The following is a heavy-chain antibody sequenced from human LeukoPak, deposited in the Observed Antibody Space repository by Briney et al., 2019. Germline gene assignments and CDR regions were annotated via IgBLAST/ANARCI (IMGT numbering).Heavy chain of an antibody. J-gene: IGHJ4*02. D-gene: IGHD3-16*01. CDR1: GYTFTSYG. CDR2: ISAYNGNT. CDR3: ARDEYYDYVWGSLGFDY. Sequence: ASVKVSCKASGYTFTSYGISWVRQAPGQGLEWMGWISAYNGNTNYAQKLQGRVTMTTDTSTSTAYMELRSLRSDDTAVYYCARDEYYDYVWGSLGFDYWGQGTLVTVSS. V-gene: IGHV1-18*01.